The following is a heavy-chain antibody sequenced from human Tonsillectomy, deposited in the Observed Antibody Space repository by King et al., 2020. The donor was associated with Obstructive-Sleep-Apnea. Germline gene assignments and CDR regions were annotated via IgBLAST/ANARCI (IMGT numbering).Heavy chain of an antibody. D-gene: IGHD3-22*01. CDR2: IIPILGIA. J-gene: IGHJ4*02. V-gene: IGHV1-69*10. CDR1: GGTFSSYA. CDR3: AGSITMIKETYFDY. Sequence: VQLVESGAEVKKPGSSVKVSCKASGGTFSSYAISWVRQAPGQGLEWMGGIIPILGIANYAQKFQGRVTITADKSTSTAYMELSSLRSVETAVYYCAGSITMIKETYFDYWGQGTLVTVSS.